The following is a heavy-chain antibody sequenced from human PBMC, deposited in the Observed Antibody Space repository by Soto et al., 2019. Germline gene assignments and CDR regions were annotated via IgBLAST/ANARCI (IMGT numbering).Heavy chain of an antibody. D-gene: IGHD3-10*02. CDR1: GYTFTGYY. CDR2: INPNSGGT. V-gene: IGHV1-2*02. J-gene: IGHJ5*02. Sequence: ASVKVSCKASGYTFTGYYMHWVRQAPGQGLEWMGWINPNSGGTNYAQKFQGRVTKTRDTSNSTAYMELSRLRSDDTAVYYCARDRLRCLNWFDPWGHGTLVTVSS. CDR3: ARDRLRCLNWFDP.